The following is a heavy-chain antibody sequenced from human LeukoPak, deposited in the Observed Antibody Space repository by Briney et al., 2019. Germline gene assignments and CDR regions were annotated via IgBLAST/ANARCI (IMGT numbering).Heavy chain of an antibody. CDR1: GGSISSYY. J-gene: IGHJ4*02. Sequence: PSETLSLTCTVSGGSISSYYWSWIRQPPGKGLEWIGYIYYSGSTNYNPSLKSRVTISVDTSKNQFSLKLSSVTAADTAVYYCARAYYGSGKLEYWGQGTLVTVSS. D-gene: IGHD3-10*01. CDR2: IYYSGST. CDR3: ARAYYGSGKLEY. V-gene: IGHV4-59*01.